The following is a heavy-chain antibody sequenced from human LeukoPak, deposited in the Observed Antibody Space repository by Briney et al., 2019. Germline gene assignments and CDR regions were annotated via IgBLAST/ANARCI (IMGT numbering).Heavy chain of an antibody. CDR2: ISYDGSNK. CDR1: WITFSNYA. V-gene: IGHV3-30-3*01. D-gene: IGHD5-24*01. J-gene: IGHJ3*02. Sequence: GRSLGLSCAASWITFSNYAMHWVRQAPGKGLEWVAVISYDGSNKYYADSVKSRFTISRDNSRNSLYLQMNSLRAEDTAVYYCAREAPKREMATITLYAFDIWGQGTMVTVSS. CDR3: AREAPKREMATITLYAFDI.